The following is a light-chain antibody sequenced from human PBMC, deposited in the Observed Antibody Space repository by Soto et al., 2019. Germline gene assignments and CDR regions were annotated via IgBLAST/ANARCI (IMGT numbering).Light chain of an antibody. Sequence: QSALTQPRSVSGSPGQSVTVSCTGTINDVGGYDYVSWYQQHPGKAPKVMIYDVSKRPSGVPDRFSGSKSGNTASLTISGLQAEDEADYYCCSYAGNYIMIFGGGTKLTVL. J-gene: IGLJ2*01. CDR3: CSYAGNYIMI. V-gene: IGLV2-11*01. CDR1: INDVGGYDY. CDR2: DVS.